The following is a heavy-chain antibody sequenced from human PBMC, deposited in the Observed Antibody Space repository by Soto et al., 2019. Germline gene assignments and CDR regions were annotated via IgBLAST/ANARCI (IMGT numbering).Heavy chain of an antibody. D-gene: IGHD2-2*01. Sequence: ASVKVSCKASGGTFSSYTISWVRQAPGQGLEWMGRIIPILGIANYAQKFQGRVTITADKSTSTAYMELSGLRSEDTAVYYCARGVVVPAAIRPRYYYMDVWGKGTTVTVSS. CDR2: IIPILGIA. V-gene: IGHV1-69*02. J-gene: IGHJ6*03. CDR3: ARGVVVPAAIRPRYYYMDV. CDR1: GGTFSSYT.